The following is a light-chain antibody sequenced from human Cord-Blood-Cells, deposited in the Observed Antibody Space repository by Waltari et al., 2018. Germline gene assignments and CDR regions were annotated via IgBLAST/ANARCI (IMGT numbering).Light chain of an antibody. V-gene: IGLV2-23*01. CDR1: RSHVGSYNL. Sequence: QSALTQPASVSGSPGQSITISCTGTRSHVGSYNLLSWYQQPPGKAPKLMIYEGSKRPSGVSNRFSGSKSGNTASLTISGLQAEDEADYYCCSYAGSSTYVFGTGTKVTVL. CDR2: EGS. J-gene: IGLJ1*01. CDR3: CSYAGSSTYV.